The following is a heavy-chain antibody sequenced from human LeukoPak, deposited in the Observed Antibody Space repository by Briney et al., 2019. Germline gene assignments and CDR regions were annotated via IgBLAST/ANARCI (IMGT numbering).Heavy chain of an antibody. CDR1: GFTFSSYA. J-gene: IGHJ4*02. Sequence: PGGSLRLSCAASGFTFSSYAMHWVRQAPGKGLEWVAVISYDGSNKYYADSVKGRFTISRDISKNTLYLQMNSLRAEDTAVYYCARDLAPDYGDYEMRRGLDYWGQGTLVTVSS. D-gene: IGHD4-17*01. CDR3: ARDLAPDYGDYEMRRGLDY. CDR2: ISYDGSNK. V-gene: IGHV3-30-3*01.